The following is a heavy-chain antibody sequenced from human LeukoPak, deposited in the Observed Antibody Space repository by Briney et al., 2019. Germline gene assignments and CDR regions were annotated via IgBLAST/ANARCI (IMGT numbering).Heavy chain of an antibody. CDR2: INSDGSST. Sequence: PGGSLRLSCAASGFTFSSYWMHWVRQAPGKGLVWVSRINSDGSSTSYADSVKGRFTISRDNAKNTLYLQMNSLRAEDTAVYYCARDGETYYYGSSFLDYWGQGTLVTVSS. CDR1: GFTFSSYW. V-gene: IGHV3-74*01. CDR3: ARDGETYYYGSSFLDY. D-gene: IGHD3-10*01. J-gene: IGHJ4*02.